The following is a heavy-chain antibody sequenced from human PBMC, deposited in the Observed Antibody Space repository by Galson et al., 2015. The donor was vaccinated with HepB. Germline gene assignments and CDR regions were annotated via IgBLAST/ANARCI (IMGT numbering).Heavy chain of an antibody. V-gene: IGHV4-39*01. CDR1: GGSISSSDSY. CDR3: ARRWLQLGIHWYFDL. J-gene: IGHJ2*01. D-gene: IGHD5-24*01. CDR2: IYYSGST. Sequence: SETLSLTCTVSGGSISSSDSYWGWIRQPPGKGLEWIGAIYYSGSTYYNPSLNSRVTMSVDTSKNQFSLRLTSVGAADTAVYYCARRWLQLGIHWYFDLWGRGTLVTVPS.